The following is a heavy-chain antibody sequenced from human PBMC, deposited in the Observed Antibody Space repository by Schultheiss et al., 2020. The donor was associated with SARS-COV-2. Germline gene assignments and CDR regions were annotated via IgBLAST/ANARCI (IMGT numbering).Heavy chain of an antibody. CDR2: IKSKTDGGTT. CDR1: GFTFSSYW. J-gene: IGHJ6*03. Sequence: GGSLRLSCAASGFTFSSYWMHWVRQAPGKGLEWVGRIKSKTDGGTTDYAAPVKGRFTISRDDSKNTLYLQMNSLRAEDTAVYYCARDPEGYCSSSSCLMSQYYYYMDVWGKGTTVTVSS. D-gene: IGHD2-15*01. CDR3: ARDPEGYCSSSSCLMSQYYYYMDV. V-gene: IGHV3-15*01.